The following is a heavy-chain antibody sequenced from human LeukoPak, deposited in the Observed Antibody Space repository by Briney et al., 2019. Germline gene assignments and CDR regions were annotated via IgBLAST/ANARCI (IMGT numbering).Heavy chain of an antibody. J-gene: IGHJ3*02. CDR3: TTDCDSTTCYNAFEI. CDR2: IKSKTDGETT. CDR1: GFTFSNGW. D-gene: IGHD2-2*02. Sequence: NPGGSLRLSCAASGFTFSNGWLSWVRQAPGKGLEWVGRIKSKTDGETTDYAETVKGRFTISRDDSKNTLYLQMNSLKTEDTAVYSCTTDCDSTTCYNAFEIWGRGTMVTVSS. V-gene: IGHV3-15*01.